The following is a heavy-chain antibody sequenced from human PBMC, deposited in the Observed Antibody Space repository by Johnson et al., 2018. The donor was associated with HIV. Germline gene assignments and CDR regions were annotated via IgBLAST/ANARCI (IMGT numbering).Heavy chain of an antibody. J-gene: IGHJ3*01. V-gene: IGHV3-30*03. CDR3: ARGRVSMKVVDLRGGGFDF. D-gene: IGHD3-22*01. CDR2: ISYDGSDK. Sequence: QMQLVESGGGVVQPGGPLRLSCAASGFTFSSYGMHWVRQAPGMGLEWVAAISYDGSDKYYAASVKGRFTISRDNSNNTLDLQMNSLRVEDTALYLCARGRVSMKVVDLRGGGFDFWGQGTKVTVSS. CDR1: GFTFSSYG.